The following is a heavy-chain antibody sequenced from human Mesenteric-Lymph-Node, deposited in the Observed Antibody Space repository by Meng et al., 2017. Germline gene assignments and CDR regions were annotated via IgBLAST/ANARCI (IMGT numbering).Heavy chain of an antibody. Sequence: QVQRPEVGPGLVEPSPTLSLTCTVSGGSMSSGNYYWSWIRQPPGKGLEWIGYIHHSGSAYYNPSLKSRVSISVDTSKNQFSLNLNSMTAADTAVYYCASFDHIPRRNYFDYWGQGTLVTVSS. J-gene: IGHJ4*02. CDR1: GGSMSSGNYY. CDR2: IHHSGSA. CDR3: ASFDHIPRRNYFDY. D-gene: IGHD2-21*01. V-gene: IGHV4-30-4*01.